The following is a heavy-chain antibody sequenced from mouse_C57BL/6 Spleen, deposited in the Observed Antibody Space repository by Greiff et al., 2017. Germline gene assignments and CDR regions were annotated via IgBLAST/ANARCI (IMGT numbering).Heavy chain of an antibody. J-gene: IGHJ1*03. Sequence: DVKLVESGGGLVKPGGSLKLSCAASGFTFSDYGMHWVRQAPEKGLEWVAYISSGSSTIYYADTVKGRFTISRDNAKNTLFLHMTSLRSEDTARYYCARRGDYDGYFDVWGTGATVTVAS. D-gene: IGHD2-4*01. V-gene: IGHV5-17*01. CDR1: GFTFSDYG. CDR3: ARRGDYDGYFDV. CDR2: ISSGSSTI.